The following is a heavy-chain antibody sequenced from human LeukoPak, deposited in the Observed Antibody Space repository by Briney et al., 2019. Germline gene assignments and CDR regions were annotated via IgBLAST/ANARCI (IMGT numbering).Heavy chain of an antibody. D-gene: IGHD1-26*01. Sequence: GGSLRLSCAASGFTFSSYSMNWVRQAPGKGREWFSYISSSSSTIYYADSVKGRFTISRDNAKNSLYLQMNSLRAEDTAVYYCAREKWELRFFDYWGQGTLVTVSS. J-gene: IGHJ4*02. CDR1: GFTFSSYS. CDR2: ISSSSSTI. V-gene: IGHV3-48*04. CDR3: AREKWELRFFDY.